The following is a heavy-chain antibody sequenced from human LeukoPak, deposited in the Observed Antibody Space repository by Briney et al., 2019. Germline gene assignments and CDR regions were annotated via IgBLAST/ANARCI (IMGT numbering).Heavy chain of an antibody. V-gene: IGHV3-23*01. D-gene: IGHD3-16*02. CDR2: ISGSGGRT. J-gene: IGHJ4*02. Sequence: PGGSLRLSCAASGFSFSSYAMSWVRQAPGKGLEWVSAISGSGGRTYYADSVKGRFTISRDSSKNTLYLQMNSLRADDTAVYYCAKDYQAGFDYGGQGTLVSVSS. CDR1: GFSFSSYA. CDR3: AKDYQAGFDY.